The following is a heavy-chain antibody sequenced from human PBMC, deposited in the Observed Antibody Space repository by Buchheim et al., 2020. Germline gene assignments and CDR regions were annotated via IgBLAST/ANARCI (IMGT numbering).Heavy chain of an antibody. CDR3: ARQEGPYYGMDV. CDR2: IWYDGSNK. Sequence: QVQLVESGGGVVQPGRTLRLSCAASGFTFSSYGMHWVRQAPGKGLEWVAVIWYDGSNKYYADSVKGRFTISRDNSKNTLYLQMNSLRAEDTAVYYCARQEGPYYGMDVWGQGTT. V-gene: IGHV3-33*01. CDR1: GFTFSSYG. J-gene: IGHJ6*02.